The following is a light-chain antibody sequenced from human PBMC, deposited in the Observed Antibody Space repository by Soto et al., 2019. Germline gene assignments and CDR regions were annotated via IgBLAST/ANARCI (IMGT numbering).Light chain of an antibody. CDR3: CSYANSDTWV. CDR2: EDS. CDR1: SSDVGKYNL. Sequence: QSALTQPASVSGSPGQSITISCTGTSSDVGKYNLVSWYQHHPGIAPKVILYEDSKRPSGVSNRFSGSRSGSTASLRISGRQSEDEAHYYCCSYANSDTWVFGGGTKLTVL. J-gene: IGLJ3*02. V-gene: IGLV2-23*01.